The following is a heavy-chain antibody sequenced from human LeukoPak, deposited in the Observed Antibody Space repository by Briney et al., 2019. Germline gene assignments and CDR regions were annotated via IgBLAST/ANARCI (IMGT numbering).Heavy chain of an antibody. CDR2: INPSGGST. J-gene: IGHJ6*03. V-gene: IGHV1-46*03. D-gene: IGHD2-21*02. CDR1: GYTLTSNY. CDR3: AKGRSDFFAYYYYLDV. Sequence: ASVKVSCKASGYTLTSNYIHWVRQAPGQGLEWMGIINPSGGSTTYAQKFQGRVTMTRDTSTSTVHMELTSLRSADTAVYYCAKGRSDFFAYYYYLDVWGKGTTVTVSS.